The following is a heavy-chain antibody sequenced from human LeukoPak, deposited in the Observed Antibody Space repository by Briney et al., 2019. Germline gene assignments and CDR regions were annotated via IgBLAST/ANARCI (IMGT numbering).Heavy chain of an antibody. J-gene: IGHJ6*03. V-gene: IGHV3-7*01. CDR1: GFTFSSYW. D-gene: IGHD3-3*01. CDR2: IKQDGSEK. Sequence: PGGSLRLSCAASGFTFSSYWMSWVRQAPGKGLEWVANIKQDGSEKYYVDSVKGRFTISRDNAKNSLYLQMNSLRAEDTAVYYCARGTHNDFWSGYYPYYYYMDVWGKGTTVTVSS. CDR3: ARGTHNDFWSGYYPYYYYMDV.